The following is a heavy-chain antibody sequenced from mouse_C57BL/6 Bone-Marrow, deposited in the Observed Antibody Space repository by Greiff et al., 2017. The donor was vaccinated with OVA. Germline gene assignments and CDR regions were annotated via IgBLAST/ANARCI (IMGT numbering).Heavy chain of an antibody. CDR2: IYPSASET. V-gene: IGHV1-61*01. Sequence: VQLQQPGAELVRPGSSVKLSCKASGYTFTSYWMDWVKQRPGQGLEWIGNIYPSASETHYNQKIKDKATLTVDNSSSTAYRQLSSLASEVSAVYYCARLYDYGFAYGGKGTLVTVSA. CDR1: GYTFTSYW. D-gene: IGHD2-4*01. J-gene: IGHJ3*01. CDR3: ARLYDYGFAY.